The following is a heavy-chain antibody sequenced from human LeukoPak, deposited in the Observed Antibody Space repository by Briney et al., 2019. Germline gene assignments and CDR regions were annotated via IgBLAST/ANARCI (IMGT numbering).Heavy chain of an antibody. CDR2: IYYSGST. D-gene: IGHD2-15*01. V-gene: IGHV4-59*12. J-gene: IGHJ3*02. Sequence: SETLSLTCTVSGGSISSYYWSWIRQPPGKGLEWIGYIYYSGSTNCNPSLKSRVTISVDTSKNQFSLKLSSVTAADTAVYYCARGRYCSADICSGGDAFDIWGQGTMVSVSS. CDR1: GGSISSYY. CDR3: ARGRYCSADICSGGDAFDI.